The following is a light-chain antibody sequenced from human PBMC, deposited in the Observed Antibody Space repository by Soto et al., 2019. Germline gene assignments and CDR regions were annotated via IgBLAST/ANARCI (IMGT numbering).Light chain of an antibody. V-gene: IGLV1-40*01. CDR2: GNS. J-gene: IGLJ3*02. CDR3: QSYDSSWV. CDR1: SSNIGAGYD. Sequence: QSVLTQPPSVSGAPGQRVTISCTGSSSNIGAGYDVHWYQQLPGTAPKLLIYGNSNRPSGVPDRFSSSKSGTSASLAITGLQAEDEADYYCQSYDSSWVFGGGTKLTVL.